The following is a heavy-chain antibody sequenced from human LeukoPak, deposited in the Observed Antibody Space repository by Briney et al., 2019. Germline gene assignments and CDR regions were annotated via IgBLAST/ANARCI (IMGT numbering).Heavy chain of an antibody. V-gene: IGHV4-59*01. Sequence: SETLSLTCTVSGGSIRSYYWSWIRQPPGKGLEWVAYIYYSGSTNYNPSLKSRVTISVDTSKNQFSLKLSSVTAADTAVYYCARVYYSNSYDYWYFDLWGRGTLVAVSS. CDR1: GGSIRSYY. CDR2: IYYSGST. D-gene: IGHD6-13*01. J-gene: IGHJ2*01. CDR3: ARVYYSNSYDYWYFDL.